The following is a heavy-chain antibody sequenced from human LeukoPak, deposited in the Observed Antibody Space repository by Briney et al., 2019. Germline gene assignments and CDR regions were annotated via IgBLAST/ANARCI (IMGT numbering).Heavy chain of an antibody. CDR1: GGSISSYY. CDR3: ARDSVHTGGGMDV. V-gene: IGHV4-59*01. D-gene: IGHD5-18*01. Sequence: SETLSLTCTVSGGSISSYYWSWIRQPPGKGLEWIGYIYYSGSTNYNPSLKSRVTISVDTSKNQFSLKLSSATAADTAVYYCARDSVHTGGGMDVWGKGTTVTVSS. J-gene: IGHJ6*04. CDR2: IYYSGST.